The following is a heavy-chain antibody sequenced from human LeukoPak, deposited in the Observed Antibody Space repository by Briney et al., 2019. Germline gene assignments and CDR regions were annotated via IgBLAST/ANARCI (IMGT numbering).Heavy chain of an antibody. CDR3: HTKGGYHNY. CDR2: INPNSGGT. CDR1: GYTFTGYY. Sequence: GASVKVSCKASGYTFTGYYMHWVRQAPGQGLEWMGWINPNSGGTNYAQKFQGRVTMTRDTSTSTVYMELSSLRSEDTAVYYCHTKGGYHNYWGQGTLVTVSS. D-gene: IGHD5-18*01. V-gene: IGHV1-2*02. J-gene: IGHJ4*02.